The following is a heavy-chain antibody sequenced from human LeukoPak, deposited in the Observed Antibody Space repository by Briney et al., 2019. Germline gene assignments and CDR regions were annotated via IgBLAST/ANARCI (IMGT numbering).Heavy chain of an antibody. J-gene: IGHJ4*02. CDR3: AREDSGGAIDY. Sequence: SETLSLTCNVSGGSISSYYWSWIRQSPGKGLEWIGFIYYTGSTNHNPSLKSRVTISVDTSKNQFSLKLSSVTAADTAVYYCAREDSGGAIDYWGQGTLVTVSS. CDR2: IYYTGST. CDR1: GGSISSYY. D-gene: IGHD3-16*01. V-gene: IGHV4-59*01.